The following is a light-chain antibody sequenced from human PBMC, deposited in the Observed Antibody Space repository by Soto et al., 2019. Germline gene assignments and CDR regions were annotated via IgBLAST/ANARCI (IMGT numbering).Light chain of an antibody. CDR3: QQYSTYTPRT. CDR1: QDISNY. CDR2: DAS. V-gene: IGKV1-33*01. Sequence: DIQMTQSPSSLSASVGDRVTITCQASQDISNYLNWYQQKPGKAPKLLIYDASNLETGVPSRFSGSGSGTEFTLTISSLQPDDFATYYCQQYSTYTPRTFGQGTKVEIK. J-gene: IGKJ1*01.